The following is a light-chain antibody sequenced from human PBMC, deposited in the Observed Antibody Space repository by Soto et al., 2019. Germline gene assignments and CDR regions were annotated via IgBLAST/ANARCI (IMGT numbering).Light chain of an antibody. Sequence: QLVLTQPPSVSGAPGQRVTISCTGSSSNIGAGYDVHWYQQLPGTAPKLLIYGNSNRPSGVPDRFSGSKSGTSASLAITGLQAEDEADYYCQSYDSSLSGVVFGGGTKLTDL. J-gene: IGLJ2*01. V-gene: IGLV1-40*01. CDR3: QSYDSSLSGVV. CDR1: SSNIGAGYD. CDR2: GNS.